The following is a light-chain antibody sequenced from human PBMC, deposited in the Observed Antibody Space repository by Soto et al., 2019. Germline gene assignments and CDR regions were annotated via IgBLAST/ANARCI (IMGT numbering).Light chain of an antibody. CDR1: QSVSNNY. V-gene: IGKV3-20*01. CDR3: QHYGSPGT. CDR2: GAS. Sequence: EIAKTQSPATQSQFPVERATLSCKASQSVSNNYLAWYQQKPGPAPRVLIYGASNRATGIPDRFSGSGSGTDSTLTISRLEPEDFAVYYCQHYGSPGTFGQGTKVDIK. J-gene: IGKJ1*01.